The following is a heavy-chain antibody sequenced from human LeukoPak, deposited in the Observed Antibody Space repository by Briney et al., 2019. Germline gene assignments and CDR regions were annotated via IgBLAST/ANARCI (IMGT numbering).Heavy chain of an antibody. CDR3: ARGPYYYDSKTFDY. J-gene: IGHJ4*02. CDR2: IYYSGST. Sequence: PSETLSLTCSVSGGSISSNNYYWGWIRQPPGKGLEWIGYIYYSGSTYYNPSLKSRVTISVDTSKNQFSLKLSSVTAADTAVYYCARGPYYYDSKTFDYWGQGTLVTVSS. D-gene: IGHD3-22*01. CDR1: GGSISSNNYY. V-gene: IGHV4-39*07.